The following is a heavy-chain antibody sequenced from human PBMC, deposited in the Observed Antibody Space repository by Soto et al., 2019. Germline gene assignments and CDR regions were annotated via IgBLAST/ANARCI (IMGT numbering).Heavy chain of an antibody. CDR2: IYTSGST. V-gene: IGHV4-4*07. CDR1: GGSISSYY. D-gene: IGHD2-2*01. Sequence: SETLSLTCTVSGGSISSYYWSWIRQPAGKGLEWIGRIYTSGSTNYNPSLKSRVTMSVDTSKNQFSLKLSSVTAADTAVYYCARGIVVVPAYWFDHWGQGTLVTVSS. CDR3: ARGIVVVPAYWFDH. J-gene: IGHJ5*02.